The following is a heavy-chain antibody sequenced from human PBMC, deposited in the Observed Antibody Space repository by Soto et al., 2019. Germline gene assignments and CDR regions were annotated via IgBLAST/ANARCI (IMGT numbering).Heavy chain of an antibody. Sequence: QVQLVQSGAEVKKPGASVKVSCTASGYTFTTSGITWVRQAPGQGLEWMGWISANNGNTNYAQNVQGRVTMTTDTSTSTAYMELRSLRTDDTAVYYCARCGNWNYASDSWGQGTLVTVS. CDR1: GYTFTTSG. CDR3: ARCGNWNYASDS. V-gene: IGHV1-18*01. D-gene: IGHD1-7*01. J-gene: IGHJ4*02. CDR2: ISANNGNT.